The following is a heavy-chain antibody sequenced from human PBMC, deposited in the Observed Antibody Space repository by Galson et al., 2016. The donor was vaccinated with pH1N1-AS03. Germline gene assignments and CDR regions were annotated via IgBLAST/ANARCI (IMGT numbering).Heavy chain of an antibody. Sequence: SETLSLTCTISGGSITTNYWIWIRQPPGKGLQWIGYISYSGFTNYNPSLRSRVTISTDTSKSQFSLKMRSVAAADTALYFCARLYDVWSCYPSFDSWGQGILVTVSS. CDR2: ISYSGFT. J-gene: IGHJ4*02. CDR1: GGSITTNY. D-gene: IGHD3-3*01. CDR3: ARLYDVWSCYPSFDS. V-gene: IGHV4-59*01.